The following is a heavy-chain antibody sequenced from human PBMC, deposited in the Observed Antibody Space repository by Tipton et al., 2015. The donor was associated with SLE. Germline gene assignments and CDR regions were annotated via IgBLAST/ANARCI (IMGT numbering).Heavy chain of an antibody. CDR1: GFTFSGSA. D-gene: IGHD3-16*01. V-gene: IGHV3-73*01. CDR2: IRSKANSYAT. CDR3: TIPPGGTVSVDS. Sequence: SLRLSCAASGFTFSGSAMHWVRQASGKGLEWVGRIRSKANSYATAYAASVKGRFTISRDDSKNTAYLQMNSLKTEDTSVYYCTIPPGGTVSVDSWGQGTLVTVSS. J-gene: IGHJ4*02.